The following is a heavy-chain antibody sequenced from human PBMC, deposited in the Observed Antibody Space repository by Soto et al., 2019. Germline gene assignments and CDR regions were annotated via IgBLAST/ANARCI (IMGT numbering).Heavy chain of an antibody. J-gene: IGHJ4*02. D-gene: IGHD2-21*02. CDR1: GFTFSSYA. CDR3: ARDSYPPPTAYYFDY. V-gene: IGHV3-30-3*01. Sequence: PGGSLRLSCAASGFTFSSYAMHWVRQAPGKGLEWVAVISYDGSNKYYADSVKGRFTISRDNSKNTLYLQMNSLRAEDTAVYYCARDSYPPPTAYYFDYWGQGTLVTVSS. CDR2: ISYDGSNK.